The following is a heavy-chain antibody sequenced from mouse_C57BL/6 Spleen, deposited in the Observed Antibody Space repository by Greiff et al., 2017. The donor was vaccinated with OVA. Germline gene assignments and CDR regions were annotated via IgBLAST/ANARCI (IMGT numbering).Heavy chain of an antibody. CDR2: INPGSGGT. J-gene: IGHJ3*01. CDR1: GYAFTNYL. CDR3: ARSDYGYDRVFAY. D-gene: IGHD2-2*01. Sequence: QVQLQQSGAELARPGTSVKVSCKASGYAFTNYLIEWVKQRPGQGLEWIGVINPGSGGTNYNEKFKGKATLTADKSSSTAYMQLSSLTSEDSAVYFCARSDYGYDRVFAYWGQGTLVTVSA. V-gene: IGHV1-54*01.